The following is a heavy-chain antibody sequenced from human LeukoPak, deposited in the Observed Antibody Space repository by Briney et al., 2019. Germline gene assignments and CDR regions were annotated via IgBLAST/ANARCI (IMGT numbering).Heavy chain of an antibody. D-gene: IGHD1-26*01. CDR1: GFTFSDYG. CDR2: ISYDGSKK. V-gene: IGHV3-30*03. Sequence: PGGSLRLSCAASGFTFSDYGVHWVRQAPGEGLEWVAHISYDGSKKYYADSVTGRFTISRDNSKNTVSLQMNSLRAEDTAVYYCARDLSGSYSCDRWGQGTLVTVSS. CDR3: ARDLSGSYSCDR. J-gene: IGHJ4*02.